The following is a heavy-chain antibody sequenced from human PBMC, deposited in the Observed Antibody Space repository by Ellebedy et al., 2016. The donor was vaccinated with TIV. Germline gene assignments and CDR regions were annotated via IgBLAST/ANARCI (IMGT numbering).Heavy chain of an antibody. CDR2: IYQDGSAQ. Sequence: PGGSLRLSCVASGFSFRSYWMSWVRQAPGKGLEWVANIYQDGSAQYYVDSVKGRFTISRDNAENSLFLQMNSLRVEDTAVYYCARRGSYGDYAVQVNSWFDRWGRGTLVSVSS. CDR1: GFSFRSYW. V-gene: IGHV3-7*01. D-gene: IGHD4-17*01. J-gene: IGHJ5*02. CDR3: ARRGSYGDYAVQVNSWFDR.